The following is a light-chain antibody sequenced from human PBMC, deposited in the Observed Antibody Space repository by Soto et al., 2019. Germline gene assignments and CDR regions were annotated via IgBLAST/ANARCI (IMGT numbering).Light chain of an antibody. CDR3: ATWDGSLSVVV. J-gene: IGLJ3*02. CDR2: DNH. Sequence: QYVLTQPPSVSAAPGQRVTISCSGNSSNVGDNFVSWYQQPPEAAPKLLIYDNHKRPSGIPDRFSGSKSGTSATLGITGLQTGAEADYYCATWDGSLSVVVFGGGTKLTVL. V-gene: IGLV1-51*01. CDR1: SSNVGDNF.